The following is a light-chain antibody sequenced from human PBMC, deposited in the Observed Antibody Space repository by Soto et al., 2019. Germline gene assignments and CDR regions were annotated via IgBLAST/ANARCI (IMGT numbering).Light chain of an antibody. Sequence: EIVLTHSPGTLSFSPGEIATLSCRASQTVTSNYLAWYQQKPGQAPRLLIYGASTRAFGIPDRFRGSGSGTDFTLTISRLEPEDFAVYYCQRYGGSPYTFGQGTRLEIK. J-gene: IGKJ5*01. CDR1: QTVTSNY. V-gene: IGKV3-20*01. CDR3: QRYGGSPYT. CDR2: GAS.